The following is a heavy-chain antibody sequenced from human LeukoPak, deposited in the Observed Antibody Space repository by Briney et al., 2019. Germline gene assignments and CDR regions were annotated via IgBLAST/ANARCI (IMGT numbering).Heavy chain of an antibody. CDR2: ISGSGDDT. CDR3: AAPPRAGARPPYDF. J-gene: IGHJ4*01. CDR1: GFAFSYG. V-gene: IGHV3-23*01. Sequence: PGGSLRLSCTASGFAFSYGMSWVRQAPGKGLEWVSAISGSGDDTYYLDSVKGRFTISRDRSENTLFLQMNNLRAEDTAIYYCAAPPRAGARPPYDFWGHGTLVTVSS. D-gene: IGHD6-6*01.